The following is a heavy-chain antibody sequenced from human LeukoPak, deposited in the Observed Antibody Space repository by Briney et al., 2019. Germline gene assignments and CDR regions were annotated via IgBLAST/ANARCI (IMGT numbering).Heavy chain of an antibody. Sequence: ASVKVSCKASGYTFTSYGISWVRQAPGQGLEWMRWISAYNGNTNYAQKLQGRVTMTTDTSTSTAYMELRSLRSDDTAVYYCARGGPPQWLASPFDYWGQGTLVTVSS. CDR2: ISAYNGNT. CDR3: ARGGPPQWLASPFDY. J-gene: IGHJ4*02. CDR1: GYTFTSYG. D-gene: IGHD6-19*01. V-gene: IGHV1-18*01.